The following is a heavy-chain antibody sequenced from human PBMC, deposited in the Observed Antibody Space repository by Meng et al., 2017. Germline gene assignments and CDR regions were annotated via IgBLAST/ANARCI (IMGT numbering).Heavy chain of an antibody. J-gene: IGHJ4*02. V-gene: IGHV1-2*06. CDR1: GYTFTGYY. CDR3: AREEGSSWSHY. CDR2: TNPNSGGT. D-gene: IGHD6-13*01. Sequence: ASVKVSCKASGYTFTGYYMHWVRQAPGQGLEWMGRTNPNSGGTNYAQKFQGRVTMTRDTSISTAYMELSRLRSDDTAVYYCAREEGSSWSHYWGQGTLVTVSS.